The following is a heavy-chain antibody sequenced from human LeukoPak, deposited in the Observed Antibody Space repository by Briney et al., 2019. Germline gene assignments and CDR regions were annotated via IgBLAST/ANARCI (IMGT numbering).Heavy chain of an antibody. CDR3: AKDPPSYYYDSSGYSPTDY. Sequence: GGSLRLSCAASGFTFSSYAMSWVRQAPGKGLEWVSAISGSGGSTYYADSVKGRFTISRDNSKNTLYLQMNSLRAEDTAVYYCAKDPPSYYYDSSGYSPTDYWGQGTLVTVSS. D-gene: IGHD3-22*01. V-gene: IGHV3-23*01. CDR2: ISGSGGST. CDR1: GFTFSSYA. J-gene: IGHJ4*02.